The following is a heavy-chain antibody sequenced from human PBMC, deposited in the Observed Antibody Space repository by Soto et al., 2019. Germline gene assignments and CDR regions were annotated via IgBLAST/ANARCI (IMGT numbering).Heavy chain of an antibody. CDR1: GGTFSSYA. D-gene: IGHD4-17*01. Sequence: SVKVSCKASGGTFSSYAISWVRQAPGQGLEWMGGIIPIFGTANYAQKFQGRVTITADESTSTAYMELSSLRSEDTAVYYCARDPGALPDYGDYVLYYGMDVWGQGTTVTVSS. CDR3: ARDPGALPDYGDYVLYYGMDV. CDR2: IIPIFGTA. J-gene: IGHJ6*02. V-gene: IGHV1-69*13.